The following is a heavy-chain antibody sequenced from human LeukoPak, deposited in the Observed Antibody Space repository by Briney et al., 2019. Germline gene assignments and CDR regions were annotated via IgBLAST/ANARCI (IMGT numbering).Heavy chain of an antibody. Sequence: PSQTLSLTCTVSGGSISSGDYYWSWIRQPPGKGLEWIGYIYYSGSTYYNPSLKSRVTISVDTSKNQFSLKLSSVTAADTAVYYCARARVGNKTPRRFLEWLWNYYFDYWGQGTLVTASS. CDR2: IYYSGST. V-gene: IGHV4-30-4*01. J-gene: IGHJ4*02. CDR3: ARARVGNKTPRRFLEWLWNYYFDY. CDR1: GGSISSGDYY. D-gene: IGHD3-3*01.